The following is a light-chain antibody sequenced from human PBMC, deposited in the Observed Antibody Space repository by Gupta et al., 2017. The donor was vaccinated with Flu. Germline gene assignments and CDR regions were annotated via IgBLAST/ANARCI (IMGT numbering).Light chain of an antibody. Sequence: GTLSLSPGERATLSCRASQSVRSSYLAWYQQKPGQAPRLLIYGASSRATGIPDRFSGSGSGTDFTLTISRLEPEDFAVYYCQQDGRSPLTFGGGTKVEIK. V-gene: IGKV3-20*01. CDR3: QQDGRSPLT. CDR2: GAS. CDR1: QSVRSSY. J-gene: IGKJ4*01.